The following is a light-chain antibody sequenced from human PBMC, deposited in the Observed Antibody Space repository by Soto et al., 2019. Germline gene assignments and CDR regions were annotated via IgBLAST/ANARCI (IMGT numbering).Light chain of an antibody. Sequence: DIQMTQSPSTLSAGVGDRVTITCRASQMISTYLNWYQQKPGKAPTLLIYAASSLQSGVPSRFSGGGSGTDFTLTINTLQPEDFATYFCQQCYSSPRTFGQGTKVEIK. CDR2: AAS. V-gene: IGKV1-39*01. CDR3: QQCYSSPRT. J-gene: IGKJ1*01. CDR1: QMISTY.